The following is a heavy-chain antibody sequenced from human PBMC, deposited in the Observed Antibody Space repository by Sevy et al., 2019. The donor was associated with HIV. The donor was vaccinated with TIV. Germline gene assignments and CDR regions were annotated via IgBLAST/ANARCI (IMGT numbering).Heavy chain of an antibody. CDR1: GFAFSNYYA. D-gene: IGHD4-17*01. V-gene: IGHV3-30-3*01. Sequence: GGSLRLSCAASGFAFSNYYAMHWVRQAPGKGLEWVALISYDGSDKNYADSVKGRFTVSRDNFKNTLFLQMNSLTTEDTAVYYCARPRANYVDHYFFYAMDVWGQGTTVTVSS. CDR3: ARPRANYVDHYFFYAMDV. J-gene: IGHJ6*02. CDR2: ISYDGSDK.